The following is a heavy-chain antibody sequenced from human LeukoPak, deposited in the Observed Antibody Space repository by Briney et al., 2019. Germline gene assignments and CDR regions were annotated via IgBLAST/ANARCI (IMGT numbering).Heavy chain of an antibody. CDR2: ISGSGGRT. CDR3: AKERSSSGFFDY. CDR1: GFGFSTYA. D-gene: IGHD3-22*01. J-gene: IGHJ4*02. Sequence: GGSLRLSCAASGFGFSTYAMSWVRQAPGKGLEWVSAISGSGGRTYYADSVKGRFTVSRDDSKNTLYLQMNSLRAEDTAVYYCAKERSSSGFFDYWGQGTLVTVSS. V-gene: IGHV3-23*01.